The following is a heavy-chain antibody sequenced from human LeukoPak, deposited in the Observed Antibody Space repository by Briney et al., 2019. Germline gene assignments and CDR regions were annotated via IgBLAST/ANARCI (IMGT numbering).Heavy chain of an antibody. CDR2: IKSKTDGCTT. Sequence: PGGSLRLSCAASGFTFSNAWMSWVRQAPGKGREWVGRIKSKTDGCTTDYAAPVKRRLTISRDDSNNPLYLQMNSLKTEDTAVYYCTTGTEWIVVVGFYYFDYWGQGTLVTVSS. V-gene: IGHV3-15*01. D-gene: IGHD3-22*01. CDR3: TTGTEWIVVVGFYYFDY. CDR1: GFTFSNAW. J-gene: IGHJ4*02.